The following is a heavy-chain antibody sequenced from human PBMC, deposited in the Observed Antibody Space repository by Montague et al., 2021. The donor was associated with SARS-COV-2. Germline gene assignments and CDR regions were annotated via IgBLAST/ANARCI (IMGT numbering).Heavy chain of an antibody. Sequence: SETLSLTRTLSGGSMSSYHWVWIWLPPGKGLEWIGYVSNRGSNTPNLSLKTRVTISLDTSKHRFSLRLTSVTAADTAVYYCARDVRYYYDQWGQGILVTVSS. CDR3: ARDVRYYYDQ. CDR2: VSNRGSN. D-gene: IGHD3-10*01. CDR1: GGSMSSYH. J-gene: IGHJ4*02. V-gene: IGHV4-59*01.